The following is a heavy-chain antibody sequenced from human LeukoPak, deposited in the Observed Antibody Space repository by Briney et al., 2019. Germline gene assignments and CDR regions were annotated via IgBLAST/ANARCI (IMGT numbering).Heavy chain of an antibody. Sequence: ASVKVSCKASGYTFTGYYMHWVRQAPGQGLEWMGWINPNSGGTNYAQKFQGRVTMTRDTSISTAYMELSRLRSDDTAVYYCARVGKQQLVRGVVDYWGQGTLVTVSS. CDR3: ARVGKQQLVRGVVDY. D-gene: IGHD6-13*01. V-gene: IGHV1-2*02. J-gene: IGHJ4*02. CDR2: INPNSGGT. CDR1: GYTFTGYY.